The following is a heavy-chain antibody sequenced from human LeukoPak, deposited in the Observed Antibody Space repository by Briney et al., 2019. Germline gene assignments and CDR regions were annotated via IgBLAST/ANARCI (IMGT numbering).Heavy chain of an antibody. Sequence: ASVKVSCKSSGYTFTSYYMHWVRQATGQGLEWMGWMNPNSGNTGYAQKFQGRVTITRNTSISTAYMELSSLRSEDTAVYYCARVHMVRGVMLGYWGQGTLVTVSS. J-gene: IGHJ4*02. CDR3: ARVHMVRGVMLGY. CDR2: MNPNSGNT. D-gene: IGHD3-10*01. V-gene: IGHV1-8*03. CDR1: GYTFTSYY.